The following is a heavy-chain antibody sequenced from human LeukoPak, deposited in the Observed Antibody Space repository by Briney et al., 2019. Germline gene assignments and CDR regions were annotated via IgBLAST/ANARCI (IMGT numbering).Heavy chain of an antibody. CDR3: ARSFYSGYAQPFDS. Sequence: PSETLSLTCSVSGGSISSYYWNWIRQPPGKGLEWIGYIHHSGRSNYNPSLQSRLTITVDTSTNQFSLKLSSVTAADTALYYCARSFYSGYAQPFDSWGQGILVTVSS. CDR1: GGSISSYY. J-gene: IGHJ4*02. D-gene: IGHD5-12*01. CDR2: IHHSGRS. V-gene: IGHV4-59*01.